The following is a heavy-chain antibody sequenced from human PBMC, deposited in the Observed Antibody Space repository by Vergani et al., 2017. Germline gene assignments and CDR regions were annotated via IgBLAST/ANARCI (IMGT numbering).Heavy chain of an antibody. J-gene: IGHJ4*02. D-gene: IGHD3-10*01. CDR2: IHTNTGHP. V-gene: IGHV7-4-1*02. CDR1: GYTFTSYA. CDR3: ARDHYYGSQRPGDY. Sequence: QVQLVQSGSELKKPGASVKVSCKASGYTFTSYAINWVRQAPGQGPQWMGCIHTNTGHPTYAQGFTGRFVFSLDTSVRAAYLQSSNLKAEDTAVYYCARDHYYGSQRPGDYWGQGALVTVSS.